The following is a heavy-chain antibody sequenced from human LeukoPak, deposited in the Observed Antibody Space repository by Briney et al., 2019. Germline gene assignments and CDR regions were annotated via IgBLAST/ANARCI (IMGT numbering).Heavy chain of an antibody. Sequence: SETLSLTCAVYGGSFSGYYWSWIRQPPGKGLEWIGEINHSGSTNYNPSLKSRVTISVETSKTQFSLKLSSVTAADTAVYYCARHPRGYYYGSGSSYFDYWGQGTLVTVSS. D-gene: IGHD3-10*01. V-gene: IGHV4-34*01. CDR3: ARHPRGYYYGSGSSYFDY. CDR1: GGSFSGYY. J-gene: IGHJ4*02. CDR2: INHSGST.